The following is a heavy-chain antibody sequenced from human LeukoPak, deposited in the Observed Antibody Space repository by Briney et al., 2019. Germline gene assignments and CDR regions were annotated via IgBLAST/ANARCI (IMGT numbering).Heavy chain of an antibody. J-gene: IGHJ6*03. CDR3: ARDGQGFNYGLYYYYMDV. CDR1: GFTFSSYW. Sequence: GGSLRLSCAASGFTFSSYWMTWVRQAPGKGLEWVANIILDGSEKYYVDSVKGRFTISRDNAKNSLYLQMNSLRAEDTAVYYCARDGQGFNYGLYYYYMDVWGKGTTVTVSS. D-gene: IGHD5-18*01. CDR2: IILDGSEK. V-gene: IGHV3-7*01.